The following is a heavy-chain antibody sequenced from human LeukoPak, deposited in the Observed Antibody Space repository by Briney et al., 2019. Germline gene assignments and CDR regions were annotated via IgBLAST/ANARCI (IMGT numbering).Heavy chain of an antibody. CDR2: INPNSGGT. CDR3: ARGPLEGISLSLY. CDR1: GYTFTGYY. Sequence: ASVKVSCRASGYTFTGYYMHWVRQAPGQGLEGMGWINPNSGGTNYAQKFQGRVTMTRDTSISTAYMELSRLRSDDTAVYYCARGPLEGISLSLYWGQGTLVTVSS. J-gene: IGHJ4*02. D-gene: IGHD6-13*01. V-gene: IGHV1-2*02.